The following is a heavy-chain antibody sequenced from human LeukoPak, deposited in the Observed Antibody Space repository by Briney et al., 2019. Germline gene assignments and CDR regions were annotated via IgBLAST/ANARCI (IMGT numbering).Heavy chain of an antibody. CDR1: GFTVSSNY. J-gene: IGHJ4*02. D-gene: IGHD2-15*01. CDR3: ARWVVAATDY. CDR2: IYSGGST. Sequence: GGSLRLSCAASGFTVSSNYMSWVRQAPGKGLEWVSVIYSGGSTYYADSVKGRFTISRDNAKNSLYLQMNSLRAEDTAVYYCARWVVAATDYWGQGTLVTVSS. V-gene: IGHV3-53*01.